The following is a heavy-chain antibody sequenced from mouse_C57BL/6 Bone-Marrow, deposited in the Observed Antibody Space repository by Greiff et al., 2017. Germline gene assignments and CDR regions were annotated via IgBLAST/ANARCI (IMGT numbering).Heavy chain of an antibody. Sequence: VQLQESGPGLVAPSQSLSITCTVSGFSLTSYAISWVRQTPGQGLEWLGVIWTGGGTNYNSALNSRLSISTDNSKSQVVLKMNSLQTDDTARYYCARYSNYFAWCAYWGQGTLVTVSA. CDR1: GFSLTSYA. J-gene: IGHJ3*01. CDR3: ARYSNYFAWCAY. CDR2: IWTGGGT. D-gene: IGHD2-5*01. V-gene: IGHV2-9-1*01.